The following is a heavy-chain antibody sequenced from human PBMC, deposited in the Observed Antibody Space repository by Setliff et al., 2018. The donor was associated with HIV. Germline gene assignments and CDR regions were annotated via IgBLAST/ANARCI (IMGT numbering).Heavy chain of an antibody. CDR3: AKVGA. V-gene: IGHV3-15*01. J-gene: IGHJ4*02. CDR1: GFTFSNAW. Sequence: LRLSCAASGFTFSNAWMNWVRQAPGKGLEWVGRIKSKTDDGTTDYAAPVKGRFTISRDDSKNTLYLQMNSLRAEDTAVYYCAKVGAWGQGTLVTVSS. CDR2: IKSKTDDGTT.